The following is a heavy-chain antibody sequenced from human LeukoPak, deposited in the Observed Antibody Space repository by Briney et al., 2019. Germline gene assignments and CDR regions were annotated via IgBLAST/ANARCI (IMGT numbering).Heavy chain of an antibody. CDR3: ARDGSGTWSDP. CDR2: INAFNGDR. D-gene: IGHD3-10*01. Sequence: ASVKVSCKASGYSFTNYGITWVRQAPGLGLEWVGWINAFNGDRDHAQKFQGRVTMTTDTSTSTAYMELRSLRSDDTAGYYCARDGSGTWSDPWGQGTLVTVSS. V-gene: IGHV1-18*01. CDR1: GYSFTNYG. J-gene: IGHJ5*02.